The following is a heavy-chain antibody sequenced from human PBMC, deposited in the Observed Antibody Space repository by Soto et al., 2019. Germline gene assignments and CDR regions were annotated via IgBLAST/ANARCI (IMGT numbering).Heavy chain of an antibody. D-gene: IGHD3-16*01. J-gene: IGHJ6*02. CDR3: ARVPSPFDFYYAMDV. CDR1: GDSIGSGNKY. CDR2: IFSSGTT. Sequence: QVQLRESGPGLVMPSQTLSLTCTVSGDSIGSGNKYWSWIPQAPGKGLEWIGYIFSSGTTYYNPSVKSRLTMSLDTSQNQFSLKLNSVTAADTAVYFCARVPSPFDFYYAMDVWGQGTTVTVSS. V-gene: IGHV4-30-4*01.